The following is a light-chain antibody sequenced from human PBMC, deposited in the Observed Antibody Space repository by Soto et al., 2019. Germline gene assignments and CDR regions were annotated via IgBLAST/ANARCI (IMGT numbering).Light chain of an antibody. J-gene: IGKJ4*01. V-gene: IGKV1-9*01. Sequence: DIQLTQSPSFLSASVGDRVTITCRASQGIGNNFAWYQQKPGEPPKLLIYADSTLHSGVPSRFSGSGSGTACSLTISSLQPEDFATYYCQQVKSYPRTVGGGTKVDIK. CDR2: ADS. CDR1: QGIGNN. CDR3: QQVKSYPRT.